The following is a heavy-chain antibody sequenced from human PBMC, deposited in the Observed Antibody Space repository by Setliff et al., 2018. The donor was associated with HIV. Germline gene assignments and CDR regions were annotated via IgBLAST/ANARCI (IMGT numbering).Heavy chain of an antibody. CDR3: ARCGGCSGWSYYYYYYMDV. J-gene: IGHJ6*03. CDR2: ISAYNGNT. CDR1: GYTLTSYG. V-gene: IGHV1-18*01. D-gene: IGHD6-19*01. Sequence: RASVKVSCKASGYTLTSYGISWVRQAPGQGLEWMGWISAYNGNTNYAQKLQGRVTMTTDTSTSTAYMELRSLRSDDTAVYYCARCGGCSGWSYYYYYYMDVWGKGTTVTVSS.